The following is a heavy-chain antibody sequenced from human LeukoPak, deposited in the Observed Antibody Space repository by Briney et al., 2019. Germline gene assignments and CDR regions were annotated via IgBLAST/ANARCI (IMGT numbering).Heavy chain of an antibody. CDR3: VREFRRGAAGAGFEY. D-gene: IGHD6-13*01. V-gene: IGHV4-4*02. CDR1: GGSISSSNW. CDR2: IYHSGST. J-gene: IGHJ4*02. Sequence: SGTLSLTCAVSGGSISSSNWWSWVRQPPGKGLEWIGEIYHSGSTNYNPSLKSRVTISVDTSKNQFSLKLSSVTAADTAVYYCVREFRRGAAGAGFEYWGQGTLVTVSS.